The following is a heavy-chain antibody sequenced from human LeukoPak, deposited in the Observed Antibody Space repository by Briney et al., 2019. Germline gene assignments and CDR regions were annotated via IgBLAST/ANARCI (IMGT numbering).Heavy chain of an antibody. CDR3: AKDKAYGDSFDY. J-gene: IGHJ4*02. CDR1: GFTFDDYG. V-gene: IGHV3-20*04. Sequence: GGSLRLSCAASGFTFDDYGMSWVRQAPGKGLEWVSGINWNGGSTGYADSVKGRFTISRDNAKNSLYLQMNSLRTGDTALYYCAKDKAYGDSFDYWGQGTLVTVSS. CDR2: INWNGGST. D-gene: IGHD4-17*01.